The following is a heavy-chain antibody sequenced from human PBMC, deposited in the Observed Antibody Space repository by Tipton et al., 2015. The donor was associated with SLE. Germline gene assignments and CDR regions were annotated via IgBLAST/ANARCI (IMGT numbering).Heavy chain of an antibody. CDR1: GFSFSTYD. V-gene: IGHV3-30*02. D-gene: IGHD3-3*01. CDR3: ARSPVDYWNGYSA. J-gene: IGHJ4*02. CDR2: IQSDGSIR. Sequence: SLRLSCAASGFSFSTYDMHWVRQTPGRGLEWVAFIQSDGSIRYYADSVEGRFSISRDNSKNTLYVQLNSLGLEDTAVYYCARSPVDYWNGYSAWGQGTLVAVSS.